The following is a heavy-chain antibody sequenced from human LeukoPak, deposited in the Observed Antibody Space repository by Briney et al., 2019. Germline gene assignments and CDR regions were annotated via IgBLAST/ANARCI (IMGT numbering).Heavy chain of an antibody. CDR1: GFTFSSYG. CDR2: ISYDGSNK. V-gene: IGHV3-30*03. D-gene: IGHD6-13*01. CDR3: ATEQQLPPYYFDY. J-gene: IGHJ4*02. Sequence: PGGSLRLSCAASGFTFSSYGMHWVRQAPGKGLEWVAVISYDGSNKYYADSVKGRFTISRDNSKNTLYLQMNSLRAEDTAVYYCATEQQLPPYYFDYWGQGTLVTVSS.